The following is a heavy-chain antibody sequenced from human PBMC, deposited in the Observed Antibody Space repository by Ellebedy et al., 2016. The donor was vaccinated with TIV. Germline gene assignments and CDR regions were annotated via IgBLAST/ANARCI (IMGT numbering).Heavy chain of an antibody. Sequence: GESLKISCKGSGYSFTRQWIAWVRQMPGKGLEWVGIIYPGDSGDSDIRYSPSFQGQVTISADRSSSIAYLQWSSLKASDTAMYYCARRHRDYISSSYLYWGQGTLLTVSS. D-gene: IGHD6-6*01. J-gene: IGHJ4*02. CDR2: IYPGDSGDSDI. V-gene: IGHV5-51*01. CDR1: GYSFTRQW. CDR3: ARRHRDYISSSYLY.